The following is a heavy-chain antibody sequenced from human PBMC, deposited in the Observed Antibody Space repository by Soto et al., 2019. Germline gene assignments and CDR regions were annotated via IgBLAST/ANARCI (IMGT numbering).Heavy chain of an antibody. CDR1: GGSFSGYY. V-gene: IGHV4-34*01. Sequence: SETLSLTCAVYGGSFSGYYWSWIRQPPGKGLEWIGEINHSGSTNYNPSLKSRVTISVDTSKNQFSLKLSSVTAADTAVYYCARGYRDGYNVPNWFDPWGQGTLVTVSS. CDR3: ARGYRDGYNVPNWFDP. D-gene: IGHD5-12*01. J-gene: IGHJ5*02. CDR2: INHSGST.